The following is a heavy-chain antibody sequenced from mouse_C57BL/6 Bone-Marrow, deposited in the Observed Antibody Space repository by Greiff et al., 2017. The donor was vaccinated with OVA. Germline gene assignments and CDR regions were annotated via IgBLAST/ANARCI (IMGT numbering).Heavy chain of an antibody. CDR2: IYPRSGNT. V-gene: IGHV1-81*01. CDR3: ARCMWLVRYFDY. D-gene: IGHD2-3*01. CDR1: GYTFTSYG. J-gene: IGHJ2*01. Sequence: QVQLQQSGAELARPGASVKLSCTASGYTFTSYGISWVKQRPGQGLEWIGEIYPRSGNTYYNEKFKGKATLTADKSSSTAYMELRSLASEDSAVYFCARCMWLVRYFDYWGQGTTLTVSS.